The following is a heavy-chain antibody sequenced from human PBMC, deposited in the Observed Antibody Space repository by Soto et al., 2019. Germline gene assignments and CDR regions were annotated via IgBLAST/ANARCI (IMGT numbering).Heavy chain of an antibody. Sequence: QVQLVESGGGVVQPGRSLRLSCAASGFTFSSYGMHWVRQAPGKGLEWVAVIWYDGSNKYYADSVKGRFTISRDNSKNTLYLQMNSLRAEDTAVYYCARERVAGDYYYYGMDVWGQGTTVTVSS. CDR2: IWYDGSNK. D-gene: IGHD2-15*01. J-gene: IGHJ6*02. CDR3: ARERVAGDYYYYGMDV. CDR1: GFTFSSYG. V-gene: IGHV3-33*01.